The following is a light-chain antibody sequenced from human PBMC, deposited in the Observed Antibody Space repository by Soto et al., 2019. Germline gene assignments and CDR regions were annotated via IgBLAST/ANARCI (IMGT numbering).Light chain of an antibody. V-gene: IGLV2-14*01. Sequence: QSALTQPASVSGSPGQSITISCTGTSSDVGFYDYVSWYQQHPGKAPKLLIYEVTYRPSGVSNRFSGSKSGKTASLTISGLQAEDEADYYCSSYTTSSTLVFGGGT. CDR3: SSYTTSSTLV. CDR1: SSDVGFYDY. J-gene: IGLJ3*02. CDR2: EVT.